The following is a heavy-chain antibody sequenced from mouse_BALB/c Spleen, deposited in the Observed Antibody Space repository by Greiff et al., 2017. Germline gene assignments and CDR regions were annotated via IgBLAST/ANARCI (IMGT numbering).Heavy chain of an antibody. V-gene: IGHV1-67*01. J-gene: IGHJ4*01. D-gene: IGHD2-14*01. CDR3: ARQYYRYDGHAMDY. CDR2: ISIYYDNT. Sequence: VQLVESGPELVRPGESVKISCKGSGYTFTDYAMHWVKQSHAKSLEWIGVISIYYDNTNYNQKFKGKATMTVDKSSSTAYMELARLTSEDSAIYYCARQYYRYDGHAMDYWGQGTSVTVSS. CDR1: GYTFTDYA.